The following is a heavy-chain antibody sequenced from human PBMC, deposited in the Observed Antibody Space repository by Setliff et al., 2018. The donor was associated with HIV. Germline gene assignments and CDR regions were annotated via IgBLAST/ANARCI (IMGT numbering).Heavy chain of an antibody. V-gene: IGHV1-2*02. CDR1: GYTFTDYY. Sequence: ASVKVSCKASGYTFTDYYIHWVRQAPGQGLEWMGWINSASGGTNYAQNFQGRVTVTRDTSINTAYVELNSLKSDGTAVYYCARDYLHVFDIWGQGTMVTVSS. J-gene: IGHJ3*02. CDR2: INSASGGT. CDR3: ARDYLHVFDI.